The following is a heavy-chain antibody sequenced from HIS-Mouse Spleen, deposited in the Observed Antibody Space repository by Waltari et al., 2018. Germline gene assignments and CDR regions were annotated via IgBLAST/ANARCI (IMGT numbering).Heavy chain of an antibody. CDR1: GSSISSYY. CDR3: ARGLVAAGIFDY. J-gene: IGHJ4*02. Sequence: QVQLQESGPGLVKPSETLSLTCTASGSSISSYYWSWIRQPPGKGLEWIGYIYYSGSTNYNPSLKSRITISVDTSKNQFSLKLSSVTAADTAVYYCARGLVAAGIFDYWGQGTLVTVSS. D-gene: IGHD1-26*01. V-gene: IGHV4-59*01. CDR2: IYYSGST.